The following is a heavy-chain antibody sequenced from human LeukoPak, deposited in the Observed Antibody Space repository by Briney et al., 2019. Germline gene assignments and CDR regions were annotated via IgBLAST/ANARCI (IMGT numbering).Heavy chain of an antibody. Sequence: SETLSLTCTVSGGSVSSSSYYWGWIRQPPGKGLEWIGSMYYSGSTYYNPSLKSRVTFLVDTPKRQFSLKLSSVTAADTAVYYCARHIPSGWSYYYYMDVWGKGTTVTISS. CDR2: MYYSGST. CDR3: ARHIPSGWSYYYYMDV. D-gene: IGHD6-19*01. J-gene: IGHJ6*03. CDR1: GGSVSSSSYY. V-gene: IGHV4-39*01.